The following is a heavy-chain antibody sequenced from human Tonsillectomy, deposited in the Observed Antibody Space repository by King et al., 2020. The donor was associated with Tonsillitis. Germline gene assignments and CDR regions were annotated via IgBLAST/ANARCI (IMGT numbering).Heavy chain of an antibody. J-gene: IGHJ5*02. V-gene: IGHV4-30-4*07. CDR3: ARGISKSPSPLNWFDP. Sequence: QLQESGPGLVKPSQTLSLTCAVSGGSISSGGYSWSWIRQPPGKGLEWIGYMYYSWSTYYNPSLKSRLTISVDTSKNQFSLKLSSVTAADTAVYYCARGISKSPSPLNWFDPWGQGTLVTVSS. CDR2: MYYSWST. CDR1: GGSISSGGYS.